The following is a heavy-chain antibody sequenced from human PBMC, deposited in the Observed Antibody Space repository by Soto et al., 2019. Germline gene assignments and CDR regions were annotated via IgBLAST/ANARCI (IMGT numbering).Heavy chain of an antibody. V-gene: IGHV4-34*01. CDR3: ARGLPYIFGVVIHYYYYGMDV. J-gene: IGHJ6*02. CDR2: INHSGST. Sequence: TSETLSLTCGVYGGSFRGYYWGWIRQPPGKWLEWIGEINHSGSTNYNPSLRSRVTISVDTSKNQFSRKLSSVTDADTAVYYCARGLPYIFGVVIHYYYYGMDVWGQGTTVT. CDR1: GGSFRGYY. D-gene: IGHD3-3*02.